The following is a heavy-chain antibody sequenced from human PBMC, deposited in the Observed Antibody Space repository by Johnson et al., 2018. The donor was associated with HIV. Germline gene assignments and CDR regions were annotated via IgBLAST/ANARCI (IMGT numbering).Heavy chain of an antibody. CDR2: ISFDGSKK. CDR3: AREEGSDILTRGDAFDI. J-gene: IGHJ3*02. CDR1: GFTFSTHG. D-gene: IGHD3-9*01. Sequence: QVQLVESGGGVVQPGGSLRLSCAASGFTFSTHGMNWVRQAPGRGLEWVAVISFDGSKKYYADSVKGRFTISRDNSKNTLYLQMNSLRAEDTAVYYCAREEGSDILTRGDAFDIWGQGTMVAVSA. V-gene: IGHV3-30*19.